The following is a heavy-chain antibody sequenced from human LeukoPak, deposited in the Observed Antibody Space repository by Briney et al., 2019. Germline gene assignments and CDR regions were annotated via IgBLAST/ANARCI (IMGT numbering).Heavy chain of an antibody. D-gene: IGHD3-22*01. J-gene: IGHJ4*02. CDR2: ISYDGSNK. CDR1: GFTFSSYG. V-gene: IGHV3-30*03. CDR3: ARDWDLSYDSSGPYYFDY. Sequence: GGSLRLSCAASGFTFSSYGMHWVRQAPGKGLEWVAVISYDGSNKYYADSVKGRFTISRDNSKNTLYLQMNSLRAEDTAVYYCARDWDLSYDSSGPYYFDYWGQGTLVTVSS.